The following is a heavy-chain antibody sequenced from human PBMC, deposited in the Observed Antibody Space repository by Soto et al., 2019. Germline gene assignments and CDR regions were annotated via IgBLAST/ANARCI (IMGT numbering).Heavy chain of an antibody. CDR2: ISGSTDIT. J-gene: IGHJ1*01. CDR1: GFTFSRHA. CDR3: AKDHDDYLEYFHR. V-gene: IGHV3-23*01. D-gene: IGHD1-1*01. Sequence: GGSLRLSCVASGFTFSRHAMSWVRQAPGKGLQWVSGISGSTDITYYADSVKGRFTISRDNSKTTLYLQMNSLRVEDTAIYYCAKDHDDYLEYFHRWGQGTLVTVSS.